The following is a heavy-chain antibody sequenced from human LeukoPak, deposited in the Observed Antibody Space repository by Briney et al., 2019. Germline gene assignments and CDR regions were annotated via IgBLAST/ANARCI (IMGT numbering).Heavy chain of an antibody. J-gene: IGHJ3*02. CDR2: IYYSGST. D-gene: IGHD3-10*01. V-gene: IGHV4-59*01. CDR1: GGSISSYY. CDR3: ARTILWFGGTPKGAFDI. Sequence: PSETLSLTCTVSGGSISSYYWSWIRQPPGKGLEWIGYIYYSGSTNYNPSLKSRVTISVDTSKKQFSLKLSSVTAADTAVYYCARTILWFGGTPKGAFDIWGQGTMVTVSS.